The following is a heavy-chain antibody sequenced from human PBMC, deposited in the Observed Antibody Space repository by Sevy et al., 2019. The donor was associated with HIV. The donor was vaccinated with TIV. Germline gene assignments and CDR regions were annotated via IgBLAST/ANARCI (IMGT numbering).Heavy chain of an antibody. CDR1: GYTLTDFS. CDR3: ATDRDYYGSGRIFDY. D-gene: IGHD3-10*01. J-gene: IGHJ4*02. Sequence: ASVKVSCKVSGYTLTDFSMHWVRQAPGKGLEWMGRFDPEDGERIYAQKFEGRVTMTEDTSTDTAYIELSSLRSEDTAVYYCATDRDYYGSGRIFDYWGQGTLVTVSS. V-gene: IGHV1-24*01. CDR2: FDPEDGER.